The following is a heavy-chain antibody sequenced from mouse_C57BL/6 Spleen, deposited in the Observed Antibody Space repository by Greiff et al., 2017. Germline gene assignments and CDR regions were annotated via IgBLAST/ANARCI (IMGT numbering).Heavy chain of an antibody. D-gene: IGHD3-3*01. Sequence: VQLVESGAELVRPGTSVKMSCKASGYTFTNYWIGWAKQRPGHGLEWIGGIYPGGGYTNYNEKFKGKATLTADKSSSTAYMQFSSLTAEDSAIYYCARRGQDAMDYWGQGTSVTVSS. CDR3: ARRGQDAMDY. CDR1: GYTFTNYW. CDR2: IYPGGGYT. V-gene: IGHV1-63*01. J-gene: IGHJ4*01.